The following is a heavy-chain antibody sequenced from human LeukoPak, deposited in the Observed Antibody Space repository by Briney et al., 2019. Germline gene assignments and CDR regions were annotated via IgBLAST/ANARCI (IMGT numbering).Heavy chain of an antibody. J-gene: IGHJ4*02. V-gene: IGHV3-30*15. Sequence: GGSLRLSCAASGFTFSSYAMHWVRQAPGKGLEWVAVISYDGSNKYYADSVKGRFTISRDSSKNTLYLQMSSLRVEDTAVYYCARVIRAAPGKGYFDYWGRGTLVTVSS. CDR3: ARVIRAAPGKGYFDY. CDR1: GFTFSSYA. D-gene: IGHD6-13*01. CDR2: ISYDGSNK.